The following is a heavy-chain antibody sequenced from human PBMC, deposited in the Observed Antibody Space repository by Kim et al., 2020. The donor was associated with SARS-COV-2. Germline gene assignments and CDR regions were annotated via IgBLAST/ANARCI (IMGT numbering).Heavy chain of an antibody. Sequence: SETLSLTCTVSGGSISSGGYYWSWIRQHPGKGLEWIGYIYYSGSTYYNPSLKSRVTISVDTSKNQFSLKLSSVTAADTAVYYCARDRITMVRGVPRGAFDIWGQGTMVTVSS. V-gene: IGHV4-31*03. J-gene: IGHJ3*02. CDR3: ARDRITMVRGVPRGAFDI. CDR2: IYYSGST. CDR1: GGSISSGGYY. D-gene: IGHD3-10*01.